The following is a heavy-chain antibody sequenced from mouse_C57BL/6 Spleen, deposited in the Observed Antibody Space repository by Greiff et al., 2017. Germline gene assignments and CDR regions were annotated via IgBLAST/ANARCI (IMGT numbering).Heavy chain of an antibody. D-gene: IGHD2-3*01. J-gene: IGHJ2*01. CDR3: ARHDGYLDY. CDR2: ISNGGGST. CDR1: GFTFSDYY. Sequence: EVKLMESGGGLVQPGGSLKLSCAASGFTFSDYYMYWVRQTPEKRLEWVAYISNGGGSTYYPDTVKGRFTISRDTAKNTLYLQMSRLKSEDTAMYYCARHDGYLDYWGQGTTLTVSS. V-gene: IGHV5-12*01.